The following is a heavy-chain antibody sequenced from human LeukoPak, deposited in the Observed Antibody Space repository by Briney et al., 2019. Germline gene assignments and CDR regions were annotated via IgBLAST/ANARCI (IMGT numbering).Heavy chain of an antibody. D-gene: IGHD6-19*01. CDR2: IYYSGST. Sequence: PSEALSLTCTVSGGSISSSSYYWGWIRQPPGKGLEWIGSIYYSGSTYYNPSLKSRVTISVDTSKNQFSLKLSSVTAADTAVYYCARGSLYSSGWPLDYWGQGTLVTVSS. J-gene: IGHJ4*02. CDR3: ARGSLYSSGWPLDY. V-gene: IGHV4-39*07. CDR1: GGSISSSSYY.